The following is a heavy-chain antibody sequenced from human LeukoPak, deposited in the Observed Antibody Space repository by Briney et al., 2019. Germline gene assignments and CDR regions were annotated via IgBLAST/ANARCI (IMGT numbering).Heavy chain of an antibody. CDR2: IWHDGSHK. Sequence: PGGSLRLSCAASGVAFNTYAMHWVRQAPGQGLEWVALIWHDGSHKFYSNSVRGQFTISRDNSKNTVSLQMNNLRPEDTAVYYCAGEIFGSGSYPDFWGQGALVTVSS. CDR3: AGEIFGSGSYPDF. CDR1: GVAFNTYA. D-gene: IGHD3-10*01. V-gene: IGHV3-33*01. J-gene: IGHJ4*02.